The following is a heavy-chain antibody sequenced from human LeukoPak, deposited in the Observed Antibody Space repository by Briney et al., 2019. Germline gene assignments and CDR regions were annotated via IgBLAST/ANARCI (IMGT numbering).Heavy chain of an antibody. CDR2: IYYSGST. D-gene: IGHD6-13*01. V-gene: IGHV4-59*01. CDR1: GGSISSYY. CDR3: ARRTGAAAVDY. Sequence: SETLSLTCTVSGGSISSYYWSWIRQPPGKGLEWIGYIYYSGSTNYNPSLKSRVTMSVDTSKNQFSLKLSSVTAADTAVYYCARRTGAAAVDYWGQGTLVTVSS. J-gene: IGHJ4*02.